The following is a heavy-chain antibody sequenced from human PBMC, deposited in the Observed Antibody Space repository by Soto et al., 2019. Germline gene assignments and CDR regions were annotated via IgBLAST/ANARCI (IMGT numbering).Heavy chain of an antibody. D-gene: IGHD2-2*01. CDR1: GFTFSTHS. J-gene: IGHJ4*02. Sequence: EVQLVESGGGQVQPGGSLRLSCAASGFTFSTHSMNWVRQAPGKGLEWISYITSSSGTMYADSVKGRFTISRDNAKNSLYLQMNSLRAEDTAVYFCVGEVGFQLIYWGQGTLVTVSS. CDR2: ITSSSGTM. CDR3: VGEVGFQLIY. V-gene: IGHV3-48*01.